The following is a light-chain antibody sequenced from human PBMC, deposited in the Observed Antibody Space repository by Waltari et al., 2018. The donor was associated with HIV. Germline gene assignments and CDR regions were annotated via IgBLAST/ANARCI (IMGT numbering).Light chain of an antibody. V-gene: IGLV2-23*02. CDR1: SMAVGGYNL. Sequence: QSALTQPASVSGSPGQSITISCTGTSMAVGGYNLVSCYQQHPGKAPKLMIYEVSKRPSGVSNRFSGSKSGNTASLTISGLQAEDEADYYCCAYAGSTTYVIFGGGTKLTVL. CDR3: CAYAGSTTYVI. CDR2: EVS. J-gene: IGLJ2*01.